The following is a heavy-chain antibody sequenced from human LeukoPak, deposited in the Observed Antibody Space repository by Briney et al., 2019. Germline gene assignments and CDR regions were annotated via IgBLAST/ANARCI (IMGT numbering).Heavy chain of an antibody. Sequence: SETLSLTCAVYGGSFSGYYWSWIRQPPGKGLEWIGEINHSGSTNYNPSLKSRVTISVDTSKNQFSLKLSSVTAADTAVYYCARVRYYDFWSGWNFDYWGQGTLVTVSS. V-gene: IGHV4-34*01. CDR2: INHSGST. CDR1: GGSFSGYY. CDR3: ARVRYYDFWSGWNFDY. D-gene: IGHD3-3*01. J-gene: IGHJ4*02.